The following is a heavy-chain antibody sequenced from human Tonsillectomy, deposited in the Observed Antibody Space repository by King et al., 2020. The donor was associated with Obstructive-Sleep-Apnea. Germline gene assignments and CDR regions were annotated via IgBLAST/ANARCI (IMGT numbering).Heavy chain of an antibody. CDR3: VKDPRWGVMDY. CDR1: GFTFSSHA. V-gene: IGHV3-30*04. J-gene: IGHJ4*02. CDR2: VSYDGRNK. Sequence: VQLVESGGGVVQPGRSLRLSCAASGFTFSSHALHWVRQAPGTGLEWVAVVSYDGRNKYYSDSVKGRLTISRDNSKNTLYLQMNSLRPEDTAVYYCVKDPRWGVMDYWGQGTLVTVSS. D-gene: IGHD3-16*01.